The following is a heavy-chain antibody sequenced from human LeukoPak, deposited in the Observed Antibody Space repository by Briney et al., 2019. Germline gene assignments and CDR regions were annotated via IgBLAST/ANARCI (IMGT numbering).Heavy chain of an antibody. D-gene: IGHD3-16*01. J-gene: IGHJ5*02. CDR1: GGSLSGYY. CDR3: ARGLSFWGRNDYVEFDP. Sequence: SETLSLTCAVYGGSLSGYYWSWIRQPPGKGPEWGGEINHSGSTNYNPSLKSRVTISVDTSKNQFSLKLSSVTAADTAVYYCARGLSFWGRNDYVEFDPWGQGTLVTVSS. CDR2: INHSGST. V-gene: IGHV4-34*01.